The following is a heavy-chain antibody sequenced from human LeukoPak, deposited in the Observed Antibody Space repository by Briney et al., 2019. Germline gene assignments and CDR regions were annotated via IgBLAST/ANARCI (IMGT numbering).Heavy chain of an antibody. CDR1: GGTFSSYD. Sequence: ASVKVSCKASGGTFSSYDIGWVRQAPGQGLEWMGRIIPIFGTANYAQKFQGRVTITTDESTSTAYMELSSLRSEDTAVYYCARALLAYCGGDCYSGDYWGQGTLVTVSS. CDR2: IIPIFGTA. V-gene: IGHV1-69*05. D-gene: IGHD2-21*02. J-gene: IGHJ4*02. CDR3: ARALLAYCGGDCYSGDY.